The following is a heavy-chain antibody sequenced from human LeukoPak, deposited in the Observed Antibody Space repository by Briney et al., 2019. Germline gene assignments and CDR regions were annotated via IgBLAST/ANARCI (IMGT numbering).Heavy chain of an antibody. Sequence: ASVTVSCKASGYTFTSYAINWVRQAPGQGLEWMGWINTNTGNPTYAQGFTGRFVFSLDTSVSTTYLQISSLKAEDTAVYYCARGTGEPGYYYYYMDVWGKGTTVTVSS. CDR3: ARGTGEPGYYYYYMDV. J-gene: IGHJ6*03. V-gene: IGHV7-4-1*02. D-gene: IGHD3/OR15-3a*01. CDR2: INTNTGNP. CDR1: GYTFTSYA.